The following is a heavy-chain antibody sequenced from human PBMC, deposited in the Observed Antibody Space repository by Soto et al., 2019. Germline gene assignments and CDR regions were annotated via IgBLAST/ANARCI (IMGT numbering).Heavy chain of an antibody. CDR2: ISYDGSNK. CDR1: GFTFSSYG. Sequence: QVQLVESGGGVVQPGRSLRLSCAASGFTFSSYGMHWVRQAPGKGLEWVAVISYDGSNKYYADSVKGRFTISRDNSKNTLYLQMNSLRAEDTAVYYGAKDPDSSGSELDYWGQGTLVTVSS. D-gene: IGHD3-22*01. J-gene: IGHJ4*02. V-gene: IGHV3-30*18. CDR3: AKDPDSSGSELDY.